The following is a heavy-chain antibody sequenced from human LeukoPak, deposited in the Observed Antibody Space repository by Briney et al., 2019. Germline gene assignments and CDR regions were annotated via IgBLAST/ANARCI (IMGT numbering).Heavy chain of an antibody. V-gene: IGHV3-23*01. D-gene: IGHD5-18*01. CDR2: ISGSGGSI. CDR1: GFTFSSYA. Sequence: GGSLRLSCAASGFTFSSYAMSWVRQAPGKGLEWVSAISGSGGSIYYADSVKGRFTISRDNSKNTLYLQMNSLRAEDTAVYYCAKRPSGYSYGTLDYWGQGTLVTVSS. J-gene: IGHJ4*02. CDR3: AKRPSGYSYGTLDY.